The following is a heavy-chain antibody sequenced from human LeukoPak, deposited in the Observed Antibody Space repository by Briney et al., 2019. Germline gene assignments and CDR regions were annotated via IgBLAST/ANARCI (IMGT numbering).Heavy chain of an antibody. D-gene: IGHD7-27*01. Sequence: GGSLGLSCAASGFTFSNYRMHWVRHVPGEGLVWVSRTNVDGSIKSYADSVKGRFTISRDNAKNTVYLQMNSLRAEDTAVYYCVRDLILVDSPGDDFDYWGQGALVTVSS. CDR1: GFTFSNYR. CDR2: TNVDGSIK. CDR3: VRDLILVDSPGDDFDY. V-gene: IGHV3-74*01. J-gene: IGHJ4*02.